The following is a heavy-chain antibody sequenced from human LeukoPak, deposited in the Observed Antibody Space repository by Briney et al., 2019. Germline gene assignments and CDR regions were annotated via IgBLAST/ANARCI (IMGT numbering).Heavy chain of an antibody. CDR1: GGSISSVGYY. CDR3: ARDQTYCSGGTCYSDWFDP. V-gene: IGHV4-31*03. J-gene: IGHJ5*02. D-gene: IGHD2-15*01. CDR2: IYYSGST. Sequence: SQTLSLTCTVSGGSISSVGYYWSWIRQHPGKGLEWIGYIYYSGSTYYNPSLKSRLTISVDTSKNQFSLKLTSVTAADTAIYYCARDQTYCSGGTCYSDWFDPWGQGTLVTVSS.